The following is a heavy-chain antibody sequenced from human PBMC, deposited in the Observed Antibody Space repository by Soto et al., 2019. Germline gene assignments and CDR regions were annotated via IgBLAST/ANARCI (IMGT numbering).Heavy chain of an antibody. Sequence: QVHLVQSGAEVKKPGASVKVSCKCSGYTFTSYGITWVRQAPGQGLERMGWISAHNGNTDYAQTVQGRVTVTRDTSTRTAYMELMSLRSDDTAVYYCARGRYGDYWGQGALVTVSS. V-gene: IGHV1-18*01. J-gene: IGHJ4*02. CDR2: ISAHNGNT. CDR3: ARGRYGDY. D-gene: IGHD1-1*01. CDR1: GYTFTSYG.